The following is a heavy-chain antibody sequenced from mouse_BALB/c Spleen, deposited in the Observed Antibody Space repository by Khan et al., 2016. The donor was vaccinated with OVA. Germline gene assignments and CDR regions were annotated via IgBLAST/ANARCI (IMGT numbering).Heavy chain of an antibody. Sequence: EVELVESGPGLVKPSQSLSLTCTVTGYSITSNYAWSWIRQFPGNKLEWMGYISYSGSTNYNPSLKSRISVTRDTSENQFFLQLNSVTTGDTATYYCARQNYYGYALDYWGQGTSVTVSS. CDR1: GYSITSNYA. J-gene: IGHJ4*01. V-gene: IGHV3-2*02. CDR3: ARQNYYGYALDY. D-gene: IGHD1-1*01. CDR2: ISYSGST.